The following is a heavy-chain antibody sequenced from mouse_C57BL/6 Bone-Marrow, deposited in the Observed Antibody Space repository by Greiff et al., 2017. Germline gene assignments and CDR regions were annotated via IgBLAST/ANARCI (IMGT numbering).Heavy chain of an antibody. CDR2: IYPGDGDT. Sequence: QVQLQQSGAELVKPGASVKISCKASGYAFSSYWMNWVKQRTGKGLEWIGQIYPGDGDTNYNGQYKGKATRTADKSSSTAYMPRSSLTAEDSAVYCCARRDCYGSSFFDYWGQGTTLTVSS. D-gene: IGHD1-1*01. V-gene: IGHV1-80*01. CDR1: GYAFSSYW. CDR3: ARRDCYGSSFFDY. J-gene: IGHJ2*01.